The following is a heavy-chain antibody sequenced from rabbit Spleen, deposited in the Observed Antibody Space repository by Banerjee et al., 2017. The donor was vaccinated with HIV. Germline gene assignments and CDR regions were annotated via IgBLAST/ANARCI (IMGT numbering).Heavy chain of an antibody. V-gene: IGHV1S45*01. CDR1: GVSLSDKDV. CDR2: IGAGSSGST. J-gene: IGHJ6*01. Sequence: EQLEESGGGLVKPEGSLTLTCKASGVSLSDKDVMCWVRQAPGKGLEWIACIGAGSSGSTYSATWAKGRFTISKTSSTTVTLQMTSLTAADTATYFCARDTGTSFSSYGMDLWGPGTLVTVS. CDR3: ARDTGTSFSSYGMDL. D-gene: IGHD8-1*01.